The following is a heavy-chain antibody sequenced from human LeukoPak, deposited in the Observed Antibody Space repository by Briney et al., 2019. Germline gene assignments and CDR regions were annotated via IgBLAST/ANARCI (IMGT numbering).Heavy chain of an antibody. J-gene: IGHJ6*03. CDR1: GYTFTSYD. CDR3: ATRSRKVPAATMDV. Sequence: ASVKVSCKAPGYTFTSYDVNLVRQATGQGLEWMGWMNPNSGNTGYAQKFQGRVTMTRNTSISTAYMELSRLRSEDTTVYYCATRSRKVPAATMDVWGKGTTVTVSS. CDR2: MNPNSGNT. V-gene: IGHV1-8*01. D-gene: IGHD2-2*01.